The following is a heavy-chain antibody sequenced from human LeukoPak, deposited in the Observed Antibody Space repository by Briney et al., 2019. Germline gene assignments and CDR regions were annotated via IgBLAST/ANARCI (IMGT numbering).Heavy chain of an antibody. CDR2: ISSSSSTI. Sequence: PGGSLRLSCAASGFTFSSYGMHWVRQAPGKGLEWVSYISSSSSTIYYADSVKGRFTISRDNAKNSLYLQMNSLRAEDTAVYYCARMLAAPDPYYMDVWGKGTTVTVSS. D-gene: IGHD6-6*01. CDR3: ARMLAAPDPYYMDV. J-gene: IGHJ6*03. V-gene: IGHV3-48*04. CDR1: GFTFSSYG.